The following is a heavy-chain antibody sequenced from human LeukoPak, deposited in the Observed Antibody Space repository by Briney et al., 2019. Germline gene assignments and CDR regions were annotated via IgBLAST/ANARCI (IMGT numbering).Heavy chain of an antibody. CDR3: ARGYSSSWYFNWFDP. CDR1: GGSISSYY. Sequence: PSETLSLTCTVSGGSISSYYWGWIRQPPGKGLEWIGSIYHSGTTYYNPSFKSRVTISVDTSKNQFSLKLTSVTAADTAVYYCARGYSSSWYFNWFDPWGQGTLVTVSS. D-gene: IGHD6-13*01. V-gene: IGHV4-38-2*02. CDR2: IYHSGTT. J-gene: IGHJ5*02.